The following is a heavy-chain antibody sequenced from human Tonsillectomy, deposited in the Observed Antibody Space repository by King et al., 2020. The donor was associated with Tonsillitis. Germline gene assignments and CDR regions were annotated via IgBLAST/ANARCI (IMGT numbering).Heavy chain of an antibody. D-gene: IGHD7-27*01. CDR2: ISYDRNNK. CDR1: GFTFSSYA. Sequence: VQLVESGGGVVQPGRSLRLSCAVSGFTFSSYAMHWVRQAPGKGLEWVAVISYDRNNKYYADSVKGRFTISRDNSKNKLYLQMNSLRAEDTAVYYCARDGRELTGDYYFDYWGQGTLVTVSS. J-gene: IGHJ4*02. CDR3: ARDGRELTGDYYFDY. V-gene: IGHV3-30-3*01.